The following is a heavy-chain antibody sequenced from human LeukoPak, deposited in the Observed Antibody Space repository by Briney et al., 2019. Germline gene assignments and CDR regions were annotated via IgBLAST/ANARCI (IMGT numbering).Heavy chain of an antibody. J-gene: IGHJ4*02. CDR3: GGSGSSPPDY. CDR2: ISDSVGST. Sequence: GGSLRLSCAASGFTFSSYAMSWVRQAPGKGLEWVSGISDSVGSTYYADSVKGRFTISRDNSKNTLYLQMNSLRAEDTAVYYCGGSGSSPPDYWGQGTLVTVSS. D-gene: IGHD3-10*01. CDR1: GFTFSSYA. V-gene: IGHV3-23*01.